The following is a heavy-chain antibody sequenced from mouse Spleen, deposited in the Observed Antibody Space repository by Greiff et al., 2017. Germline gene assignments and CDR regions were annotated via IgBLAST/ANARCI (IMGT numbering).Heavy chain of an antibody. J-gene: IGHJ2*01. V-gene: IGHV5-6-2*01. CDR3: ARQTYYYDGGYFDY. CDR1: GFTFSSYA. CDR2: INSNGGST. Sequence: EVQRVESGGGLVKPGGSLKLSCAASGFTFSSYAMSWVRQTPEKRLEWVAAINSNGGSTYYPDTVKDRFTISRDNAKNTLYLQMSSLRSEDTALYYCARQTYYYDGGYFDYWGQGTTLTVSS. D-gene: IGHD1-1*01.